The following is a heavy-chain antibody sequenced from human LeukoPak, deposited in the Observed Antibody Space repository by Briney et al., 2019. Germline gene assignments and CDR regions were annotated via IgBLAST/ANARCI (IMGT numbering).Heavy chain of an antibody. J-gene: IGHJ4*02. CDR2: IYYSGST. V-gene: IGHV4-39*07. CDR1: GGSISSSSYY. CDR3: ARELEWYYYDSSGYTLGGYYFDY. Sequence: SETLSLTCTVSGGSISSSSYYWGWVRQPPGKGLEWIGSIYYSGSTYYNPSLKSRVTISVDTSKNQFSLKLSSVTAADTAVYYCARELEWYYYDSSGYTLGGYYFDYWGQGTLVTVSS. D-gene: IGHD3-22*01.